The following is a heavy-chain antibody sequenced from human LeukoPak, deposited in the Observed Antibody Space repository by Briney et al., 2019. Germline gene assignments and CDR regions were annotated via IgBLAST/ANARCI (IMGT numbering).Heavy chain of an antibody. V-gene: IGHV3-11*06. CDR2: ISANSGYI. CDR1: GFTFSDYY. Sequence: GGSLRLSCAAPGFTFSDYYMSWIRQAPGKGLEWGSYISANSGYIKFADSVRGRFTISRDNAKNSLYLQMNSLRAEDTAVYYCARDVSRVVPAARYFDYWGQGTLVTVSS. J-gene: IGHJ4*02. D-gene: IGHD2-2*01. CDR3: ARDVSRVVPAARYFDY.